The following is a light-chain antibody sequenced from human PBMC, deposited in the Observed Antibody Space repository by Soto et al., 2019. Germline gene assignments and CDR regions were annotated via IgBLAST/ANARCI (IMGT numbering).Light chain of an antibody. Sequence: QSVLTQPPSASGSPGQSVTISCTGTLSDVGGQNLVSWYRQDPGKAPKLIIYDVNQRPSGVPDRFSGSKSGSTASLTVSGLQAEDEVNYYCSSYTGTNVIFGGGTKLTVL. CDR1: LSDVGGQNL. CDR2: DVN. J-gene: IGLJ2*01. CDR3: SSYTGTNVI. V-gene: IGLV2-8*01.